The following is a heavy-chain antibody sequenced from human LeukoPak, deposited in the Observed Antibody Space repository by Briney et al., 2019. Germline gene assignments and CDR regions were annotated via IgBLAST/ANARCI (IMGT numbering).Heavy chain of an antibody. CDR2: IYTRAST. Sequence: PSGTLSLTCTVSGGSIRNYSLSWVRQPPGKGLEWIWRIYTRASTNYSPSLKSRVALSVDASTNQFSLRLSSLAAADTAVYYCGRGRYCSATICAGGDAFDIWGQGTVVTVSS. CDR1: GGSIRNYS. J-gene: IGHJ3*02. V-gene: IGHV4-4*07. CDR3: GRGRYCSATICAGGDAFDI. D-gene: IGHD5-24*01.